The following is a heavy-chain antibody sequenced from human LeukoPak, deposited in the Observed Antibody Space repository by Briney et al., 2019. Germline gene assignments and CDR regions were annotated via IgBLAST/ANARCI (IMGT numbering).Heavy chain of an antibody. CDR1: GYTFTSYG. D-gene: IGHD4-23*01. CDR2: ISAYNGNT. J-gene: IGHJ5*02. V-gene: IGHV1-18*01. Sequence: GASVKVSCKASGYTFTSYGISWVRQAPGQGLEWMGWISAYNGNTNYAQKLQGRVTMTTDTSTSTAYMELRSLRSGDTAVYYCARAVVGGKVTMNWFDPWGQGTLVTVSS. CDR3: ARAVVGGKVTMNWFDP.